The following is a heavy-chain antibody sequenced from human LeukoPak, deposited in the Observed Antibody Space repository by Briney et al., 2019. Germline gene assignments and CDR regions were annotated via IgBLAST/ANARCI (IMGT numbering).Heavy chain of an antibody. CDR1: GGSFSSYY. Sequence: PSETLSLTCAVYGGSFSSYYWSWIRQPAGKGLEWIGRIYTSGSTNYNPSLKSRVTMSVDTSKNQFFLKLSSVTAADTAVYYCARNPRVVVTAVGWFDPWGQGTLVTVSS. D-gene: IGHD2-21*02. J-gene: IGHJ5*02. CDR3: ARNPRVVVTAVGWFDP. V-gene: IGHV4-59*10. CDR2: IYTSGST.